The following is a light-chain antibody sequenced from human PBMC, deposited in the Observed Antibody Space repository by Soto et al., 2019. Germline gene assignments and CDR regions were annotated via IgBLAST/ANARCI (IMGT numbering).Light chain of an antibody. J-gene: IGLJ3*02. Sequence: SYELTQPPSMSVSPEQTARITCSGDALPQQFAYWYQKKTAQAPLLVIYKDTERPSGIPERFTGSNAGTTVTLTLSGVQAEDEAYYYCLSTDISGTSWVFGGVTKHTVL. V-gene: IGLV3-25*02. CDR2: KDT. CDR1: ALPQQF. CDR3: LSTDISGTSWV.